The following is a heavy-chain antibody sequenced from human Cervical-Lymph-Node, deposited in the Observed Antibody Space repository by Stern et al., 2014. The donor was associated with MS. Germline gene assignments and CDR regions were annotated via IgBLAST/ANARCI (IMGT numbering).Heavy chain of an antibody. J-gene: IGHJ4*02. CDR2: LSSSSSVT. CDR3: AAYYHDNSGYYGPG. Sequence: EVQLVESGGGVVQPGGSLRLSCRASGFSFSEYSMNWVRQAPGKGLEWVSYLSSSSSVTYYADSVKGRFAISRDDAKNTLYLQMNSLRVEDTAMYYCAAYYHDNSGYYGPGWGQGTLVTVSS. V-gene: IGHV3-48*01. CDR1: GFSFSEYS. D-gene: IGHD3-22*01.